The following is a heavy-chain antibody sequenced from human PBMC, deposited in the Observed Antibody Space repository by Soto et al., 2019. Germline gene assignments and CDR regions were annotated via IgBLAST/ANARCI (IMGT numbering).Heavy chain of an antibody. CDR3: ARVLSXWYGPDV. CDR1: VDSVSSNSAA. Sequence: SQTLSLTCAISVDSVSSNSAALNCIRHSPSRGLYWLGMTYYRSKWYNDYAVSVKIRITINPDTCNNQFSLQLNSVTPEDTAVTYSARVLSXWYGPDVWGQATTVNVSS. J-gene: IGHJ6*02. V-gene: IGHV6-1*01. D-gene: IGHD6-13*01. CDR2: TYYRSKWYN.